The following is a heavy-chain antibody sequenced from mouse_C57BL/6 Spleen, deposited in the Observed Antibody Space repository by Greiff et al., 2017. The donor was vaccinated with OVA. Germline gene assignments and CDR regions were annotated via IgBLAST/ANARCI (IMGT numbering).Heavy chain of an antibody. V-gene: IGHV1-82*01. CDR3: ARRGDYPWFAY. CDR2: IYPGDGDT. CDR1: GYAFSSSW. J-gene: IGHJ3*01. D-gene: IGHD5-5*01. Sequence: VMLVESGPELVKPGASVKISCKASGYAFSSSWMNWVKQRPGKGLEWIGRIYPGDGDTNYNGKFKGKATLTADKSSSTAYMQLSSLTSEDSAVYFCARRGDYPWFAYWGQGTLVTVSA.